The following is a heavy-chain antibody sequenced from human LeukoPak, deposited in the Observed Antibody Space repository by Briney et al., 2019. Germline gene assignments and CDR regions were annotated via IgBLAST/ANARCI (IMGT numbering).Heavy chain of an antibody. CDR2: ISGSGGST. V-gene: IGHV3-23*01. CDR1: GFTFGSYA. J-gene: IGHJ4*02. CDR3: TKATARLGRHFFDY. Sequence: PGGSLKLSCAASGFTFGSYAMSWVRRAPGKGLEWVSGISGSGGSTYHADSVKGRFTISRDNSKNTLYLQMSSLRAEDTAVYFCTKATARLGRHFFDYWGQGTLVTVSS. D-gene: IGHD7-27*01.